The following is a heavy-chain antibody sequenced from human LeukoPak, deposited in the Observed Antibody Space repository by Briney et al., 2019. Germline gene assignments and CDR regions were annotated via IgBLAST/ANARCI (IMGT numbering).Heavy chain of an antibody. Sequence: SETLSLTCAVYGGSFSGYYWSWIRQPPGKGLEWVGYIYHSGSTYYNPSLKSRVTISVDRSKNQFSPKLSSVTAADTAVYYCARTLPAAIMGGYYFDYWGQGTLVTVSS. CDR1: GGSFSGYY. D-gene: IGHD2-2*02. CDR3: ARTLPAAIMGGYYFDY. V-gene: IGHV4-34*01. J-gene: IGHJ4*02. CDR2: IYHSGST.